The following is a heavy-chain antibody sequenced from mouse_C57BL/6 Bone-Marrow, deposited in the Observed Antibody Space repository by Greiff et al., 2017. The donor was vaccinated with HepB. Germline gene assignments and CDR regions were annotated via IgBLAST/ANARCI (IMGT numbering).Heavy chain of an antibody. Sequence: SGAELVRPGASVKLSCTASGFNIKDDYMHWVKQRPEQGLEWIGWIDPENGDTEYASKFQGKATITADTSSNTAYLQLSSLTSEDTAVYYCTTGIYDGASYAMDYWGQGTSVTVSS. CDR2: IDPENGDT. CDR1: GFNIKDDY. CDR3: TTGIYDGASYAMDY. J-gene: IGHJ4*01. D-gene: IGHD2-3*01. V-gene: IGHV14-4*01.